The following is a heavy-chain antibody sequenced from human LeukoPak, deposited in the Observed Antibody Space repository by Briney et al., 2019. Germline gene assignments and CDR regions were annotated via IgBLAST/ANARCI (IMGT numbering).Heavy chain of an antibody. CDR2: IYWNDDK. Sequence: SGPTLVNPTQTLTLTCTFSGFSLRTSGVGVGWIRQPPGKALEWLALIYWNDDKRYIPSQKSRLTITKDTSNNQVLLTMTNMDPVDTATYYCARELCYYDNSGYYVIFDYWGQGTLVTVSS. D-gene: IGHD3-22*01. CDR1: GFSLRTSGVG. V-gene: IGHV2-5*01. J-gene: IGHJ4*02. CDR3: ARELCYYDNSGYYVIFDY.